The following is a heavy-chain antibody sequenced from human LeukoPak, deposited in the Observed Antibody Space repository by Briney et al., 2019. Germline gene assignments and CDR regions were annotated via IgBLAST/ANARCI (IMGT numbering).Heavy chain of an antibody. D-gene: IGHD3-3*01. CDR1: AGSISDYY. Sequence: ASETLSLTCTVSAGSISDYYWSWIRQFPGKGLEWIGYIYYSGSTHYNPSLKSRVTISVDTSKKQFSLKLMSVTAADTAVYYCARDKHHDFWSGRGYYFDYWGQGTLVTVSS. CDR3: ARDKHHDFWSGRGYYFDY. V-gene: IGHV4-59*12. J-gene: IGHJ4*02. CDR2: IYYSGST.